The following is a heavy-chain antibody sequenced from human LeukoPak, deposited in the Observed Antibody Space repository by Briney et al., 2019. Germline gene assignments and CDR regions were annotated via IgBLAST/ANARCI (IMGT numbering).Heavy chain of an antibody. J-gene: IGHJ4*02. CDR1: GYTFTGYY. Sequence: ASVKVSCKASGYTFTGYYMHWVRQAPGQGLEWMGWINPNSGGTNYAQKFQGRVTMTRDTSISTAYMELSRLRSDDTAVYYCARVSVTTRREQPNYFDYWGQGTLVTVSS. CDR3: ARVSVTTRREQPNYFDY. CDR2: INPNSGGT. D-gene: IGHD4-17*01. V-gene: IGHV1-2*02.